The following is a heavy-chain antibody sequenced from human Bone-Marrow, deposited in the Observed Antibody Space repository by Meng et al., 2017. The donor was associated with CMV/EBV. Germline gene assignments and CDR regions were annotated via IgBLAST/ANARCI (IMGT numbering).Heavy chain of an antibody. CDR1: GFTFSSYA. CDR3: ARGYTIFGVVMLGYFDY. CDR2: ISYDGSNK. D-gene: IGHD3-3*01. V-gene: IGHV3-30-3*01. Sequence: GGSLRLSCAASGFTFSSYAMHWVRQAPGKGLEWVAVISYDGSNKYYADSVKGRFTISRDNSKNTLYLQMNSLRAEDTAVYYCARGYTIFGVVMLGYFDYWGQGTLVTVSS. J-gene: IGHJ4*02.